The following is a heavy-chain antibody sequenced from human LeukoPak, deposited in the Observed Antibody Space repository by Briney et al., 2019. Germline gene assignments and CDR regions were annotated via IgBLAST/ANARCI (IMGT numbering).Heavy chain of an antibody. V-gene: IGHV3-23*01. D-gene: IGHD2-2*01. Sequence: GGSLRLSCAASGFTFSSYAMSWIRQAPGKGLEWVSAITGSGGSTYYADSVKGRFTISRDNSKNTLYLQMNSLRAEDTAVYYCAGRDIVVVPAAKMHDYWGQGTLVTVSS. CDR2: ITGSGGST. CDR1: GFTFSSYA. CDR3: AGRDIVVVPAAKMHDY. J-gene: IGHJ4*02.